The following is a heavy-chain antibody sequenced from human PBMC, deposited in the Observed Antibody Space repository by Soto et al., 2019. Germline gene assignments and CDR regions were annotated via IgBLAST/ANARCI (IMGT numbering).Heavy chain of an antibody. CDR2: ISSNRSNK. Sequence: GGSLRLSCAASGFTFSSYSMNWVRQAPGKGLEWVSYISSNRSNKYYADTVKGRFTISRDNSKNTLYLQMNSLRAEDTAVYYCAKVGGRTLYSYGPDWYFDLWGRGTLVTVSS. J-gene: IGHJ2*01. CDR1: GFTFSSYS. CDR3: AKVGGRTLYSYGPDWYFDL. V-gene: IGHV3-48*01. D-gene: IGHD5-18*01.